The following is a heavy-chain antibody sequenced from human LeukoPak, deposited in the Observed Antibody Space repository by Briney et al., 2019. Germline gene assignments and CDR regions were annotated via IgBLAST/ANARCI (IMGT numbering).Heavy chain of an antibody. D-gene: IGHD2-2*01. J-gene: IGHJ3*02. CDR3: ASLGVVPGAKPDAFDI. CDR2: IYHGGST. CDR1: GYSISSGYY. V-gene: IGHV4-38-2*01. Sequence: SETLSLTCAVSGYSISSGYYWGWIRQPPGKGLEWIGSIYHGGSTFYNPSLKSRVTISADTSKNQFSLKLSSVTASATAVYYCASLGVVPGAKPDAFDIWGQGTMVIVSS.